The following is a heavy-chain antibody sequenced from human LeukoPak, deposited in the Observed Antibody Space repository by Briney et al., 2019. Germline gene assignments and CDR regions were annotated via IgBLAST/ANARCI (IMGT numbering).Heavy chain of an antibody. D-gene: IGHD6-6*01. J-gene: IGHJ4*02. Sequence: PQTLSLTCTVSGGSISSDAYFWSWIRQPPGKGLEWIGYIYYSGSTYYNPSLKSRVTISVDTSKNQFSLKLSSVTAADTAVYYCARTSIATRHFDYWGQGTLVTVSS. CDR2: IYYSGST. V-gene: IGHV4-31*03. CDR3: ARTSIATRHFDY. CDR1: GGSISSDAYF.